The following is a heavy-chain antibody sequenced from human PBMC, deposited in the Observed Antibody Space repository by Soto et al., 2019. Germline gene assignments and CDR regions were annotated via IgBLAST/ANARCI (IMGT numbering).Heavy chain of an antibody. CDR2: INHSGNT. V-gene: IGHV4-34*01. J-gene: IGHJ5*02. CDR3: FGWLGSNWLDP. D-gene: IGHD3-22*01. Sequence: QVQPQQWGTGLLKPSETLSLTCAVYGGSFSTYYWTWIRQPPGKGLEWIGEINHSGNTQYNPSLKSRVTMSLDTSKNQFSLKLTSVTAADTAVYSCFGWLGSNWLDPWGQGTLVTVSS. CDR1: GGSFSTYY.